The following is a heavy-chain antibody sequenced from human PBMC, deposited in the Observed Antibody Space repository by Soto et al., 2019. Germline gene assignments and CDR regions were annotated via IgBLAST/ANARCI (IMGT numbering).Heavy chain of an antibody. CDR2: ISYSGTT. CDR3: ARLPLGSYGSAYYYMDV. V-gene: IGHV4-39*01. Sequence: PSETLSLTCTVSNGSISSSSSYWGWIRQPPGKGPEWIASISYSGTTYYNPSLKSRVTMSVDMSNNQFSLRLSSVTAADTAVYYCARLPLGSYGSAYYYMDVWGKGTTVTVSS. CDR1: NGSISSSSSY. D-gene: IGHD3-10*01. J-gene: IGHJ6*03.